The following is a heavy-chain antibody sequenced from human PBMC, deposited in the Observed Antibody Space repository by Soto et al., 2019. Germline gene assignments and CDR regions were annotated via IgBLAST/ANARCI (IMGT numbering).Heavy chain of an antibody. Sequence: LGESLKISCTGVGYSFTSYWIGWVRQMPGKGLEWMGIIYPGDSDTRYSPSFQGQVTISADKSISTVYLQWSSLKASDTAMYYCARGYCTTTICDPWFDPWGQGT. CDR3: ARGYCTTTICDPWFDP. D-gene: IGHD2-2*01. CDR2: IYPGDSDT. J-gene: IGHJ5*02. V-gene: IGHV5-51*01. CDR1: GYSFTSYW.